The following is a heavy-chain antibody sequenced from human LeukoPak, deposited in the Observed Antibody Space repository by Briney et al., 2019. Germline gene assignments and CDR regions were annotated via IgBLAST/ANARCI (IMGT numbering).Heavy chain of an antibody. Sequence: GGSLRLSCAGSGFTFSNHWMSWVRQAPGKGLECVANIKQDGSEKYYADSVKGRFTISRDNAENSLYLQMNSLRAEDTAVYYCARVRGGTWYGMDVWGQGTTVTVS. J-gene: IGHJ6*02. CDR2: IKQDGSEK. V-gene: IGHV3-7*01. CDR1: GFTFSNHW. D-gene: IGHD3-10*01. CDR3: ARVRGGTWYGMDV.